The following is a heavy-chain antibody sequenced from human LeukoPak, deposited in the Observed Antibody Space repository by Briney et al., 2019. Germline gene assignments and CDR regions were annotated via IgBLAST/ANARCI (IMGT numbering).Heavy chain of an antibody. CDR2: ISTGSHYI. CDR1: GFTFSGYS. V-gene: IGHV3-21*01. Sequence: GGSLRLSCATSGFTFSGYSMNWVRQAPGKGLEWVSSISTGSHYIYYADSVRGRFTISRDNANNSLYPQMNSLRAEDTAVYYCARAYYFDYWGQGTLVTVSS. CDR3: ARAYYFDY. J-gene: IGHJ4*02.